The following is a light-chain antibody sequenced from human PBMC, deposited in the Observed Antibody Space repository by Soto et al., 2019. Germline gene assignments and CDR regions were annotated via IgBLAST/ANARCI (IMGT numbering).Light chain of an antibody. Sequence: DIQMTQSPSSLSASVGDRVTITCRASQSISSYLNWYQQKPGKAPKLLIYAASSLQSGVPSRFSGSGSGTDFTLTISSLQPEDFATYSCQQSYSTPKTLGQGTKVEIK. CDR2: AAS. J-gene: IGKJ1*01. CDR3: QQSYSTPKT. CDR1: QSISSY. V-gene: IGKV1-39*01.